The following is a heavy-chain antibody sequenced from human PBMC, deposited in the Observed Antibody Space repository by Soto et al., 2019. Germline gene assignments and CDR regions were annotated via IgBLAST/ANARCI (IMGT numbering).Heavy chain of an antibody. V-gene: IGHV3-30-3*01. Sequence: QSGGSLRLSCAASGFTFSSYAMHWVRQAPGKGLEWVAVISYDGSNKYYADSVKGRFTISRDNSKNTLYLQMNSLRAEDTAVYYCAREGVNWNYFDYWGQGTLVTVSS. CDR1: GFTFSSYA. CDR3: AREGVNWNYFDY. D-gene: IGHD1-20*01. J-gene: IGHJ4*02. CDR2: ISYDGSNK.